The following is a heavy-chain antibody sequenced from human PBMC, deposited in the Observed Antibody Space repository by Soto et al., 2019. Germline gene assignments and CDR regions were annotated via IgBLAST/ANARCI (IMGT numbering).Heavy chain of an antibody. J-gene: IGHJ3*02. CDR1: GFTFSSYW. CDR2: IKQDGSEK. V-gene: IGHV3-7*01. CDR3: ARDGDSAFSDAFEI. Sequence: EVQLVESGGGLVQPWWSLRLSCAASGFTFSSYWMSWVRQAPGKGLEWVANIKQDGSEKYYVDSVKGRFTISRDNAKNSLYLQMNSLRAEDTAVYYCARDGDSAFSDAFEIWGQGTMVTVSS. D-gene: IGHD4-17*01.